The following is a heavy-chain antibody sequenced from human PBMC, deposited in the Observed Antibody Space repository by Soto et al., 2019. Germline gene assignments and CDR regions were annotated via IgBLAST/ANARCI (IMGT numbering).Heavy chain of an antibody. D-gene: IGHD5-12*01. CDR2: IYSNGNT. J-gene: IGHJ4*02. CDR3: ARGGAVATTAHFDH. V-gene: IGHV4-4*07. CDR1: GDSINNYY. Sequence: SETLSLTCTVSGDSINNYYWSWMRLPAGKGLEWIGRIYSNGNTYYNPSLKSRVSMSVDTSKNRFSLILKTVTAADTAVYYCARGGAVATTAHFDHWGQGTLVTVSS.